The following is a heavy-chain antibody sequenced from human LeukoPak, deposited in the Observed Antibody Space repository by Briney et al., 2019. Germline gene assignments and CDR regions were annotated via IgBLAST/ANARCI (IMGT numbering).Heavy chain of an antibody. CDR2: IYYSGST. CDR3: ASRGYTYGHFDY. CDR1: GGSISSGDYY. J-gene: IGHJ4*02. V-gene: IGHV4-30-4*01. D-gene: IGHD5-18*01. Sequence: SETLSLTCTVSGGSISSGDYYWSWIRQPPGKALEWIGYIYYSGSTYYNPSLKSRVTISVDTSKNQFSLKLSSVTAADTAMYYCASRGYTYGHFDYWGPGTLVTVSS.